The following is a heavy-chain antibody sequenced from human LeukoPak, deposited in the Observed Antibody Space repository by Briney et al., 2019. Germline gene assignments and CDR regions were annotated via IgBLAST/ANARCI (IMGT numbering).Heavy chain of an antibody. D-gene: IGHD6-6*01. V-gene: IGHV3-64*01. CDR2: ITDNGGGT. CDR3: ARGHSSSSGVGDY. Sequence: GGSLRLSCAASGFTFSTYAMNWVRQTPGKGLEYVSAITDNGGGTYYANSVKGRFTISRDNSKNTLYLQMGSLRAEDMGVYYCARGHSSSSGVGDYWGQGTPVTVSS. CDR1: GFTFSTYA. J-gene: IGHJ4*02.